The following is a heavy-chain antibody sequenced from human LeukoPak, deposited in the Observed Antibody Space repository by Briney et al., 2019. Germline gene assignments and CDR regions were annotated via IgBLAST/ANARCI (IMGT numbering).Heavy chain of an antibody. J-gene: IGHJ4*02. CDR2: IWYDGSNK. D-gene: IGHD3-22*01. Sequence: GGSLRLSCAASGFTFSDSWMSWVRQAPGKGLEWVAVIWYDGSNKYYADSVKGRFTISRDNSKNTLYLQMNSLRAEDTAVYYCARGRYYYDSSGYHDLDYWGQGTLVTVSS. CDR1: GFTFSDSW. V-gene: IGHV3-33*08. CDR3: ARGRYYYDSSGYHDLDY.